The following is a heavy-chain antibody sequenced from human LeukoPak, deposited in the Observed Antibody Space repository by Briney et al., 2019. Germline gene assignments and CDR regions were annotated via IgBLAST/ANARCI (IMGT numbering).Heavy chain of an antibody. J-gene: IGHJ4*02. CDR1: GGSISSSSYY. CDR2: INHSGST. V-gene: IGHV4-39*07. CDR3: AREPHTVTTSRAVDY. D-gene: IGHD4-11*01. Sequence: SETLSLTCTVSGGSISSSSYYWSWIRQPPGKGLEWIGEINHSGSTNYNPSLKSRVTISVDTSKNQFSLKLSSVTAADTAVYYCAREPHTVTTSRAVDYWGQGTLVTVSS.